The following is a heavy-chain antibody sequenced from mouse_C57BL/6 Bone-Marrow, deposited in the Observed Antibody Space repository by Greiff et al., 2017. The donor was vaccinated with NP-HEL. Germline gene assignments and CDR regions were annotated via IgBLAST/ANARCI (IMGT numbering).Heavy chain of an antibody. J-gene: IGHJ2*01. CDR2: IYPGDGDT. CDR1: GYAFSSSW. V-gene: IGHV1-82*01. Sequence: QVQLQQSGPELVKPGASVKISCKASGYAFSSSWMNWVKQRPGKGLEWIGRIYPGDGDTNYNGKFKGKATLTADKSSSTAYMQLSSLTSEDSAVYFCARDRELRLLDYGGEGTTLTVSS. CDR3: ARDRELRLLDY. D-gene: IGHD3-2*02.